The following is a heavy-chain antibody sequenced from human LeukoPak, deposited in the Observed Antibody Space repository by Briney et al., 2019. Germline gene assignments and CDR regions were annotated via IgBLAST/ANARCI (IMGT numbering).Heavy chain of an antibody. Sequence: GVCLRLPCEACGFTDNNVDMSGGRHAPGKGLEWVSSISVSGDTTHYSGSVKGRFTISRDNSQNTLYLQMNNLRAEDTAIYYCANAGGSYYSVWGQGTLVTVSS. J-gene: IGHJ4*02. V-gene: IGHV3-23*01. D-gene: IGHD1-26*01. CDR3: ANAGGSYYSV. CDR1: GFTDNNVD. CDR2: ISVSGDTT.